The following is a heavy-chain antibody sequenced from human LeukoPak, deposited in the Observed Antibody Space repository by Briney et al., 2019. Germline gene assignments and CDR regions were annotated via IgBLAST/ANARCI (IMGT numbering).Heavy chain of an antibody. Sequence: PGGSLRLSCAGSGFTFDDYAIHWVRQAPGKGLERVSGISWNSGTIGYADSVKGRFTISRDNAKNSLYLQMNSLRAEDTALYYCAKDTRRRGGSHDFDYWGQGNLVTVSS. CDR1: GFTFDDYA. CDR3: AKDTRRRGGSHDFDY. D-gene: IGHD3-10*01. CDR2: ISWNSGTI. V-gene: IGHV3-9*01. J-gene: IGHJ4*02.